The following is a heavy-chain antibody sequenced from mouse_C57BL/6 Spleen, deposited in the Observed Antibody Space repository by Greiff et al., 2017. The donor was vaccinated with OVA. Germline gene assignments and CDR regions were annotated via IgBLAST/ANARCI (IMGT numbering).Heavy chain of an antibody. J-gene: IGHJ2*01. CDR1: GYTFTSYG. CDR3: ARGDSTTVVEY. V-gene: IGHV1-81*01. D-gene: IGHD1-1*01. CDR2: IYPRSGNT. Sequence: LVESGAELARPGASVKLSCKASGYTFTSYGISWVKQRTGQGLEWIGEIYPRSGNTYYNEKFKGKATLTADKSSSTAYMELRSLTSEDSAVYFCARGDSTTVVEYWGQGTTLTVSS.